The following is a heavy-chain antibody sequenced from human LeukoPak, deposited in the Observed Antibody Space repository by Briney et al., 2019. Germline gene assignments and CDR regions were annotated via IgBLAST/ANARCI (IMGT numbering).Heavy chain of an antibody. CDR3: ATAYSSGWYGAFDI. V-gene: IGHV3-23*01. J-gene: IGHJ3*02. CDR2: ISGSGDST. CDR1: GFTFSSYA. D-gene: IGHD6-19*01. Sequence: GGSLRLSCAASGFTFSSYAMSWVRQAPGKGLEWVSAISGSGDSTNYADSVKGRFTISRDNSKNTMYMQMNSLRAEDTAVYYCATAYSSGWYGAFDIWGQGTMVTVSS.